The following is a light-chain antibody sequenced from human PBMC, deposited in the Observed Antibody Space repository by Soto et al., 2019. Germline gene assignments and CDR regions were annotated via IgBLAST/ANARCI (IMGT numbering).Light chain of an antibody. Sequence: QLVLTQPPSASGTPGQRVTISCSGSSSNIGSNYVYWYQQFPGTAPKLLIYRNNQRPSGVPDRFSGSKSGTSASLAISGLRSEDEADYYCAAWDDSLSADVVFGGGTKLTVL. J-gene: IGLJ2*01. CDR1: SSNIGSNY. CDR2: RNN. CDR3: AAWDDSLSADVV. V-gene: IGLV1-47*01.